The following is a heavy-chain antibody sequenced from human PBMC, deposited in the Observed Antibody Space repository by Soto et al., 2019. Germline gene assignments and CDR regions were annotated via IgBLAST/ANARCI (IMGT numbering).Heavy chain of an antibody. CDR2: FDPEDGET. V-gene: IGHV1-24*01. J-gene: IGHJ4*02. Sequence: ASVKVSCKVSGYTLTELSMHWVRQAPGKGLEWMGGFDPEDGETIYAQKFQGRVTMTEDTSTDTAYMELSSPRSEDTAVYYCATDPGSIVGATGGYFDYWGQGTLVTVSS. CDR1: GYTLTELS. D-gene: IGHD1-26*01. CDR3: ATDPGSIVGATGGYFDY.